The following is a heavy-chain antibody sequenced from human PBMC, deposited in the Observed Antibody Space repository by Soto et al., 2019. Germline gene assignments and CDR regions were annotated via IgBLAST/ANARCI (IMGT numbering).Heavy chain of an antibody. J-gene: IGHJ6*02. CDR3: TRHVEMATITIAYYGMDV. V-gene: IGHV4-59*01. D-gene: IGHD5-12*01. CDR1: GGSISSYY. CDR2: IYYSGST. Sequence: SETLSLTCTVSGGSISSYYWSWIRQPPGKGLEWIGYIYYSGSTDYNPSLKSRVTISVDTSRNQFSLKLNSVTAADTAVYYCTRHVEMATITIAYYGMDVWGQGTTVTVSS.